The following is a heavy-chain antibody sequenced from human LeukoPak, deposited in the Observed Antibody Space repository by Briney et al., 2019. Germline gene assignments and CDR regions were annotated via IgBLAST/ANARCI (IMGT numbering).Heavy chain of an antibody. CDR3: ARDVDYHVTSECFDY. Sequence: GGSLRLSCAASGFTFSSYWMHWALQAPGKGLVWVSRINSDGSSTTYADSVKGRFTIARDNAKNTLYLQMNSLRPEDTAVYYCARDVDYHVTSECFDYWGQGTLVTVSS. CDR1: GFTFSSYW. D-gene: IGHD3-22*01. V-gene: IGHV3-74*03. CDR2: INSDGSST. J-gene: IGHJ4*02.